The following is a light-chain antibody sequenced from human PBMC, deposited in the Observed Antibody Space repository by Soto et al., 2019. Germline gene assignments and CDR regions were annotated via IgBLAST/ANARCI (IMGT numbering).Light chain of an antibody. CDR2: KAS. CDR1: SSFCSL. CDR3: QQYNSYSWT. J-gene: IGKJ1*01. V-gene: IGKV1-5*03. Sequence: DIQKDQSPSTLSATVRDRVTLPCRARSSFCSLLAWYQQKPGKAPKLLIYKASSLESGVPSRFSGSGSGTEFTLTISSLQPDDFATYYCQQYNSYSWTFGQGTKVEIK.